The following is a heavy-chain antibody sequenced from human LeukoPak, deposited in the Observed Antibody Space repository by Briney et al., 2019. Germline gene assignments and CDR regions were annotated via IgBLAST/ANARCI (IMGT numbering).Heavy chain of an antibody. Sequence: GGSLRLSCAASGSTFSSYSMNWVRQAPGKGLEWVSSISSSSSYIYYADSVKGRFTISRDNAKNSLYLQMNSLRAEDTAVYYCARGRGYCSSTSCWRNFDYWGQGTLVTVSS. CDR2: ISSSSSYI. D-gene: IGHD2-2*01. CDR1: GSTFSSYS. CDR3: ARGRGYCSSTSCWRNFDY. J-gene: IGHJ4*02. V-gene: IGHV3-21*01.